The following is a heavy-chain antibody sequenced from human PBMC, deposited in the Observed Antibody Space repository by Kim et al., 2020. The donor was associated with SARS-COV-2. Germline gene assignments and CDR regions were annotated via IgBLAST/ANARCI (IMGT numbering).Heavy chain of an antibody. D-gene: IGHD4-17*01. Sequence: KYYADSVNGRFTISRDNSKNTLYLQMNSLRAEDTAVYYCARGAGYGDGALDFWGQGTMVTVSS. CDR3: ARGAGYGDGALDF. V-gene: IGHV3-33*01. J-gene: IGHJ3*01. CDR2: K.